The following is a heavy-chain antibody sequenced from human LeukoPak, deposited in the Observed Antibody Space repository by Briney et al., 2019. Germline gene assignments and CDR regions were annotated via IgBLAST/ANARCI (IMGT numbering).Heavy chain of an antibody. CDR1: GDSISSYY. Sequence: PSETLSLTCTVSGDSISSYYWSWIRQSPGKGLDWIASISYNGSTNYNPSLKSRVTISVDTSTSQFSLNLSSVTAADTAVYYCARTKDDAFDIWGQRTLVTVSS. V-gene: IGHV4-59*01. J-gene: IGHJ3*02. CDR2: ISYNGST. CDR3: ARTKDDAFDI.